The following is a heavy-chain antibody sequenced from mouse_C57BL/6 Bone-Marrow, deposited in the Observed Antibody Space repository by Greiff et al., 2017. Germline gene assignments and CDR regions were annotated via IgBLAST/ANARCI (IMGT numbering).Heavy chain of an antibody. CDR1: GYTFTSYW. CDR2: IDPSDSYT. Sequence: QVQLQQPGAELVMPGASVKLSCKASGYTFTSYWMHWVKQRPGQGLEWIGEIDPSDSYTNYNQKLKGKSTLTVDKSSSTAYMQLSSLTSEDSAVYYCARDDGSSYSWYFDVWGTGTTVTVSS. CDR3: ARDDGSSYSWYFDV. J-gene: IGHJ1*03. V-gene: IGHV1-69*01. D-gene: IGHD1-1*01.